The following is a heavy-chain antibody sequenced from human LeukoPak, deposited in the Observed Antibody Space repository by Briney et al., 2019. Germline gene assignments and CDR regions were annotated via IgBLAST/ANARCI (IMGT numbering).Heavy chain of an antibody. Sequence: TTSETLSLTCTVSGGSISSGSYYWSWIRQPAGKGLEWIGRIYTSGSTNYNPSLKSRVTISVDTSKNQFSLKLSSVTAADTAVYYCARDSVYGWGGSWGQGTLVTVSS. J-gene: IGHJ4*02. CDR2: IYTSGST. D-gene: IGHD6-19*01. CDR3: ARDSVYGWGGS. CDR1: GGSISSGSYY. V-gene: IGHV4-61*02.